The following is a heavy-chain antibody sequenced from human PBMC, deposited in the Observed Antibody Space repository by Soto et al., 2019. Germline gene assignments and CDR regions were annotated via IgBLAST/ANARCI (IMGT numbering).Heavy chain of an antibody. D-gene: IGHD1-1*01. Sequence: QITLQESGPTVVKPTQTLTLTCTFSGFSLSTSGVGVGWIRQPPGKALESLAFAYWDDDNRYSPFLRNRLTVTKDPSKNQVVLTMTNMDFVDTAPYFCAQRRGGNGWNDGDFDYWGQGTLVTVSS. CDR2: AYWDDDN. J-gene: IGHJ4*02. CDR1: GFSLSTSGVG. V-gene: IGHV2-5*02. CDR3: AQRRGGNGWNDGDFDY.